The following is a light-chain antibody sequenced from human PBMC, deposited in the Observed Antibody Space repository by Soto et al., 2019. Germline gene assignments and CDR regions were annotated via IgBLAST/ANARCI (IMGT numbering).Light chain of an antibody. J-gene: IGKJ4*01. Sequence: EIVLTQFPGTLSLSPRERATLSCRASQSVSSSYLAWYQQKPGQAPRLLIYGASSRATGIPDRFSGSGSGTDFTLTISRLEPEDFAVYYCQQYGSSPRLTFGGGTKVEIK. CDR2: GAS. CDR1: QSVSSSY. CDR3: QQYGSSPRLT. V-gene: IGKV3-20*01.